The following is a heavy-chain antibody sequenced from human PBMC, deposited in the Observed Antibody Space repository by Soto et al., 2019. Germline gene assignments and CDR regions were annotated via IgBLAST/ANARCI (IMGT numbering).Heavy chain of an antibody. D-gene: IGHD3-3*01. J-gene: IGHJ6*02. V-gene: IGHV3-66*01. CDR3: ARYYYDFWSGYTPLGYYYYGMDV. CDR1: GFTVSSNY. Sequence: GGSLRLSCAASGFTVSSNYMSWVRQAPGKGLEWVSVIYSGGSTYYADSVKGRFTISRDNSKNTLYLQMNSLRAEDTAVYYCARYYYDFWSGYTPLGYYYYGMDVWGQGT. CDR2: IYSGGST.